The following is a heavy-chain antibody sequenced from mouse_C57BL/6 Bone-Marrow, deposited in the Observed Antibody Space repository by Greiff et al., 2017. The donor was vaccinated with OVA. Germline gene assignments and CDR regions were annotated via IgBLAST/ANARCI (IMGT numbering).Heavy chain of an antibody. CDR3: ARSPYYGSSWDY. Sequence: VQLQQSGAELVRPGASVKLSCKASGYTFTDYYINWVKQRPGQGLEWIARIYPGSGNTYYNEKFTGKATLTAEKSSSTAYMQLSRLTSEDSAVYFCARSPYYGSSWDYWGQGTTLTVSS. J-gene: IGHJ2*01. CDR1: GYTFTDYY. D-gene: IGHD1-1*01. CDR2: IYPGSGNT. V-gene: IGHV1-76*01.